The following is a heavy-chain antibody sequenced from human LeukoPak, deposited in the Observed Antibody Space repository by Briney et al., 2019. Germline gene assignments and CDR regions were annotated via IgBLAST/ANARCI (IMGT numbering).Heavy chain of an antibody. J-gene: IGHJ5*02. Sequence: SQTLSLTCAISGDSFSSNSAAWNWLRQSPSRGLEWLGRTYYRSMWYNDYALSLKSRITINPDTSKNQFSLQLKSVTREDTAVYYCARDREESGWYFGWFDPWGQGTRLTVSS. V-gene: IGHV6-1*01. CDR3: ARDREESGWYFGWFDP. CDR1: GDSFSSNSAA. CDR2: TYYRSMWYN. D-gene: IGHD6-19*01.